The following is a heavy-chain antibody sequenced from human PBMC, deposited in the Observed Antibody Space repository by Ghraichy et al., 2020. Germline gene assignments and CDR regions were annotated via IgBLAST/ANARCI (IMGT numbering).Heavy chain of an antibody. V-gene: IGHV3-74*01. CDR3: ARGEFGLGD. CDR1: GVTDTDYW. Sequence: GGSLRLSCGASGVTDTDYWMYWVRKVTGKGLLWVSHISPDGNVINYEGYLTGRFTISRDIANNTVFLQMNSLRADDTAIYYCARGEFGLGDWGQGTLVTVSS. CDR2: ISPDGNVI. D-gene: IGHD3/OR15-3a*01. J-gene: IGHJ4*02.